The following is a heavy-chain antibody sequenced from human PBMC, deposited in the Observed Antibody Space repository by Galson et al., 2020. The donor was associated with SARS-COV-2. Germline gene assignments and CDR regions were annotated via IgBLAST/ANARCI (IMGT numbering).Heavy chain of an antibody. CDR1: GFTFSNAW. D-gene: IGHD3-10*01. J-gene: IGHJ4*02. V-gene: IGHV3-15*01. Sequence: GGSLRLSCVGSGFTFSNAWMRWVRQAPGKGLEWVGRIKANTDGGTADFAASVEGRFTMSRDDSKNTVFLQMNNLKTEDTAVYYCTTGRLMVRGVIVDDWGQGSLVTVSS. CDR2: IKANTDGGTA. CDR3: TTGRLMVRGVIVDD.